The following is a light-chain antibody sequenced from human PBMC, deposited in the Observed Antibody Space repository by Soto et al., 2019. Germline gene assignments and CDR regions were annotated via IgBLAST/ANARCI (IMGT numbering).Light chain of an antibody. CDR3: QTWGNGIQV. V-gene: IGLV4-69*01. CDR2: LNSDGSH. CDR1: SGHRFYA. J-gene: IGLJ3*02. Sequence: QLVLTQSPSASASLGASVNLTCTLSSGHRFYAVAWHQQQPDKGPRYLMKLNSDGSHSKGDAIPDRFSGSSSGTERYLTISRLQSEDEAYYYCQTWGNGIQVFGGGTKLTVL.